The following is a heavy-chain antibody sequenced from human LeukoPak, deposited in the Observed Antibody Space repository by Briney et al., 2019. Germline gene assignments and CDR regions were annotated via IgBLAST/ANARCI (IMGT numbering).Heavy chain of an antibody. J-gene: IGHJ4*02. Sequence: ASVKVSXEASGGTFSSYAISWVRQAPGQGLEWMGGIIPIFGTANYAQKFQGRVTITADESTSTAYMELSSLRSEDTAVYYCARSGIVLVPAAIPGCDFDYWGQGTLVTVSS. D-gene: IGHD2-2*02. CDR1: GGTFSSYA. V-gene: IGHV1-69*13. CDR2: IIPIFGTA. CDR3: ARSGIVLVPAAIPGCDFDY.